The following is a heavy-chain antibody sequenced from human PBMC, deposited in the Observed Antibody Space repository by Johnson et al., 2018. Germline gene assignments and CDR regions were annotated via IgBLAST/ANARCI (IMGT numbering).Heavy chain of an antibody. CDR2: LFYSEST. Sequence: QVQLQESGPGLVKPSETLSLTCTVSGASLSRAYWSWIRQPPGKGLEWLVYLFYSESTKYNPPPSLRSRLSISLDTSKNQVSLTLTSVTAADTAVYYCAREKEGARHAFDIWGQGTMVTVSS. D-gene: IGHD1-26*01. CDR3: AREKEGARHAFDI. CDR1: GASLSRAY. J-gene: IGHJ3*02. V-gene: IGHV4-59*01.